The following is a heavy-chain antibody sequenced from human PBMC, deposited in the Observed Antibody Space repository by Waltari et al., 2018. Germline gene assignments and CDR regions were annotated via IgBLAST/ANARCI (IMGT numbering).Heavy chain of an antibody. J-gene: IGHJ4*02. CDR3: AHSRTPYCSGGSCYSPYD. Sequence: QITWKESGPTLVKPTQTLTLTCTFSGFSLSTSGVGVGWIRQPPGKALEWLALIYWNDDKRYSPALKSRLTITKDTSKNQVVLTMTNMDPVDTATYYCAHSRTPYCSGGSCYSPYDWGQGTLVTVSS. CDR2: IYWNDDK. D-gene: IGHD2-15*01. CDR1: GFSLSTSGVG. V-gene: IGHV2-5*01.